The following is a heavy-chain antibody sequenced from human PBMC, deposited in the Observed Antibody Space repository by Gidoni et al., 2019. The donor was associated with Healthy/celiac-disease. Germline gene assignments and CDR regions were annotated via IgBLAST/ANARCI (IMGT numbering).Heavy chain of an antibody. CDR2: IYYSGST. V-gene: IGHV4-59*01. CDR1: GGSISSYY. J-gene: IGHJ6*02. CDR3: ARDRILVPDYYYYGMDV. D-gene: IGHD3-16*02. Sequence: QVQLQESGPGLVKPSETLSLTCTVSGGSISSYYWSWIRQPPGKGLEWIGYIYYSGSTNYNPSLKSRVTISVDTSKNQFSLKLSSVTAADTAVYYCARDRILVPDYYYYGMDVWGQGTTVTVSS.